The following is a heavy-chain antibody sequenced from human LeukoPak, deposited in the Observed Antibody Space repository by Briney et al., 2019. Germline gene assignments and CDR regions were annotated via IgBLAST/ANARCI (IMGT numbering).Heavy chain of an antibody. V-gene: IGHV3-15*01. Sequence: PGGSLRLSCAASGFTFSNAWMSWVRQAPGKGLEWVGRIKSKTDGGTTDYAAPVKGRFTISRDDSKNTLYLQMNSLRAEDTAVYYCAKDYYGSGSLFDYWGQGTLVTVSS. J-gene: IGHJ4*02. CDR3: AKDYYGSGSLFDY. D-gene: IGHD3-10*01. CDR2: IKSKTDGGTT. CDR1: GFTFSNAW.